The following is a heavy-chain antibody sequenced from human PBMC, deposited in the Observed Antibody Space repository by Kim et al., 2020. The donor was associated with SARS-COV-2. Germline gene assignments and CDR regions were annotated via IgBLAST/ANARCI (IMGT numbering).Heavy chain of an antibody. CDR1: GFTFGDYA. CDR3: AKDISGSIAAPYGAFDI. CDR2: ISWNSGSI. V-gene: IGHV3-9*01. D-gene: IGHD6-6*01. Sequence: GGSLRLSCAASGFTFGDYAMHWVRQAPGKGLEWVSGISWNSGSIGYADSVKGRFTISRDNAKNSLYLQMNSLRAEDTALYYCAKDISGSIAAPYGAFDIWGQGTMVTVSS. J-gene: IGHJ3*02.